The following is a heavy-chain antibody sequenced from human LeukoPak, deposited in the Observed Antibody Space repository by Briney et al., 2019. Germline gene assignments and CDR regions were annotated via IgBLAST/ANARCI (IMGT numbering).Heavy chain of an antibody. CDR3: ARDRPTRNIGRTPGPYGMDV. V-gene: IGHV4-59*01. D-gene: IGHD2/OR15-2a*01. J-gene: IGHJ6*02. CDR1: GGSISSYY. CDR2: IYYSGST. Sequence: SETLSLTCTVSGGSISSYYWSWIRQPPGKGLEWIGYIYYSGSTNYNPSLKSRVTISVDTSKNQFSLKLSSVTAADTAVYYCARDRPTRNIGRTPGPYGMDVWGQGTTVTVSS.